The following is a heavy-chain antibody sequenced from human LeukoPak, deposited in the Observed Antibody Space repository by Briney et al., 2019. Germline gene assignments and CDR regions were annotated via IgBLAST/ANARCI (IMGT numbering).Heavy chain of an antibody. CDR2: ISSSDSTI. CDR1: GFTFSSYE. Sequence: GGSLRLSCAASGFTFSSYEMNWVRQAPGKGLEWVSYISSSDSTIYYADSVKGRFTISRENAKNSLYLQMNSLRAEDTAVYYCARENYYYFYYMDVWGKGTTVTISS. CDR3: ARENYYYFYYMDV. V-gene: IGHV3-48*03. J-gene: IGHJ6*03.